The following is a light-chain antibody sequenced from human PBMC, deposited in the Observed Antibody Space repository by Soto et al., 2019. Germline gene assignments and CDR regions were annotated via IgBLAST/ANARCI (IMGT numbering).Light chain of an antibody. CDR2: EVS. V-gene: IGLV2-14*01. Sequence: QSALTQPASVSGSPGQSITISCTGTSSDVGGYNYVSWYQQHPGKAPKLMIYEVSNRPSGVSNRFSGSKSGNTASLTISGLQAEDEADYYCSSYTYNSTLYVVFGGGTKLTVL. CDR3: SSYTYNSTLYVV. CDR1: SSDVGGYNY. J-gene: IGLJ2*01.